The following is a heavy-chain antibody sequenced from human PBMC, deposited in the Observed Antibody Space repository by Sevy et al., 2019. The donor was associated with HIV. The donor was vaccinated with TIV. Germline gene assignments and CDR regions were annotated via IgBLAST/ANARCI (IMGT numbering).Heavy chain of an antibody. Sequence: GGSLRLSCAASGFTFSSYAMSWVRQAPGKGLEWVSAISGSGGSTYYADSVKGRFTISRDNSKNTLYLQMNSLRAEDTAVYYCAKVPGHYSGPGYFQHWGQGTLVTVSS. CDR2: ISGSGGST. D-gene: IGHD5-12*01. CDR3: AKVPGHYSGPGYFQH. CDR1: GFTFSSYA. J-gene: IGHJ1*01. V-gene: IGHV3-23*01.